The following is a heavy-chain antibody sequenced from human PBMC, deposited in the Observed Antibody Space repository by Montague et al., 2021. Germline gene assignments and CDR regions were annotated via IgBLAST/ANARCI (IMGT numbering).Heavy chain of an antibody. J-gene: IGHJ4*02. CDR1: GGSISSSTHY. CDR3: ARHWDGGSYTQGIEE. CDR2: IFRNGDS. V-gene: IGHV4-39*01. Sequence: SETLSLTCTVSGGSISSSTHYWGWIRQTPGKGLDGIGSIFRNGDSFYNPSLKSPVIISVDTSGHQFSLRLTSVTAADTAVYFCARHWDGGSYTQGIEEWGQGILVTVSS. D-gene: IGHD3-16*01.